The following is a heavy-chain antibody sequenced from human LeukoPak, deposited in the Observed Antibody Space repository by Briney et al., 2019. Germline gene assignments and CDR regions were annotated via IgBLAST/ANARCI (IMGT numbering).Heavy chain of an antibody. CDR2: IYYGGST. Sequence: PSETLSLTCTVSGGSITSSNYYWGWIRQPPGKGLEWIGSIYYGGSTYYNPSLKSRVTISLDPSKNQFSLKLSSVTAADTAVYYCARDLGHDYGDYDAFDIWGQGTMVTVSS. V-gene: IGHV4-39*07. CDR3: ARDLGHDYGDYDAFDI. J-gene: IGHJ3*02. CDR1: GGSITSSNYY. D-gene: IGHD4-17*01.